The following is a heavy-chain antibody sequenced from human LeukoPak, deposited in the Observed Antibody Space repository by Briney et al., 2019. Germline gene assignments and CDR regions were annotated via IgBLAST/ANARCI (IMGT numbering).Heavy chain of an antibody. V-gene: IGHV1-8*01. CDR3: ASRNYDSSGYYYAYGMDV. Sequence: ASVKVSCKASGYTFTSYDINWVRQATGQGLEWMGWMNPNSGNTGYAQKFQGRVTMTGNTSISTAYMELSSLRSEDTAVYYCASRNYDSSGYYYAYGMDVWGQGTTVTVSS. CDR2: MNPNSGNT. J-gene: IGHJ6*02. CDR1: GYTFTSYD. D-gene: IGHD3-22*01.